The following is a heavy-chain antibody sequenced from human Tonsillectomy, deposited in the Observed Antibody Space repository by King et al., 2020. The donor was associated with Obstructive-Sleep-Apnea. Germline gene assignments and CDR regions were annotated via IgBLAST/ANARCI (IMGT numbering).Heavy chain of an antibody. Sequence: VQLVESGGGVVQPGRSLRLSCAASGFTFSSYAMHWVRQAPGKGLEWVTVISYDGSNKYYAASVQGRFTISRDNSKNTLYLQMNSLRAEDTAVYFCARDLGFGELSFDYWGQGTLVTVSS. V-gene: IGHV3-30*04. CDR2: ISYDGSNK. CDR3: ARDLGFGELSFDY. D-gene: IGHD3-10*01. J-gene: IGHJ4*02. CDR1: GFTFSSYA.